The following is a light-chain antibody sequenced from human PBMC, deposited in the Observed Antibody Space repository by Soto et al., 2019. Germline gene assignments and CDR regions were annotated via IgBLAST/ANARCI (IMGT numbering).Light chain of an antibody. CDR3: QQCFWHWT. V-gene: IGKV1-5*03. Sequence: DIQMTQSPSTLPASVGDRVTITCRASQSISNWLAWYQQKPGKAPKLLIYKASTLKSGVPSRFGGSGSGTEFTLSITSLQPDDFATYYCQQCFWHWTFGQGTKVDIK. CDR2: KAS. CDR1: QSISNW. J-gene: IGKJ1*01.